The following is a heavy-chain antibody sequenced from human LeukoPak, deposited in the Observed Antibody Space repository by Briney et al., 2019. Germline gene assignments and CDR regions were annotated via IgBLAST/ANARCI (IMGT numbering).Heavy chain of an antibody. V-gene: IGHV3-48*01. D-gene: IGHD3-16*02. J-gene: IGHJ3*02. CDR2: ISGSSRPI. Sequence: PGGSLRLSCAASGFTFSSYSMSWVRQAPGRGLEWVSYISGSSRPIYYADSVKGRFTISRDNAKNTLYLQMNSLRAEDTAVYYCARVALSPWAFDIWGQGTMVTVSS. CDR3: ARVALSPWAFDI. CDR1: GFTFSSYS.